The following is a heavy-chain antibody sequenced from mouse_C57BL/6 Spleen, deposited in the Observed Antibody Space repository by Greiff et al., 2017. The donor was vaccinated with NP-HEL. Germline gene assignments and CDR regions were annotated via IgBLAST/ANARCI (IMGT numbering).Heavy chain of an antibody. J-gene: IGHJ2*01. V-gene: IGHV1-82*01. CDR1: GYAFSSSW. CDR2: IYPGDGDT. CDR3: ARLIRPDY. Sequence: QVQLKESGPELVKPGASVKISCKASGYAFSSSWMNWVKQRPGKGLEWIGRIYPGDGDTNYNGKFKGKATLTADKSSSTAYMQLSSLTSEDSAVSFCARLIRPDYWGQGTTLTVSS.